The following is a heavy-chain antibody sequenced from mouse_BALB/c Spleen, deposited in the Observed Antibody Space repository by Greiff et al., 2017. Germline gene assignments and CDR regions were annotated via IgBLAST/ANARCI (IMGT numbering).Heavy chain of an antibody. J-gene: IGHJ3*01. V-gene: IGHV14-1*02. CDR2: IDPENGNT. Sequence: EVKLVESGAELVRPGALVKLSCKASGFNIKDYYMHWVKQRPEQGLEWIGWIDPENGNTIYDPKFQGKASITADTSSNTAYLQLSSLTSEDTAVYYCARGEVRRFAYWGQGTLVTVSA. CDR3: ARGEVRRFAY. D-gene: IGHD2-14*01. CDR1: GFNIKDYY.